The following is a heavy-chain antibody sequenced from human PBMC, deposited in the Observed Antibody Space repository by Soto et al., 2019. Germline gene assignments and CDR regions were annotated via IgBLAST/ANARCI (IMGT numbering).Heavy chain of an antibody. V-gene: IGHV1-3*04. CDR1: GYTFTSYA. Sequence: QVQLLQSGAEVKKPGASVKVSCKASGYTFTSYAMHWVLQAPGQSLEWMGWINTGNGNTKYSQKFQGRVTITRDTSATTAYMELSSLRSEDTAMYYCARSPQPYYYDSSGSIDYWGQGTLVTVSS. CDR2: INTGNGNT. D-gene: IGHD3-22*01. J-gene: IGHJ4*02. CDR3: ARSPQPYYYDSSGSIDY.